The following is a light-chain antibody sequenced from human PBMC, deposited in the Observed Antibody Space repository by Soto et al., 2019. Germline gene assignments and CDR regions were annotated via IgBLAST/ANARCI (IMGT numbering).Light chain of an antibody. J-gene: IGLJ2*01. V-gene: IGLV2-14*01. CDR2: DVS. Sequence: QSALTQPASVSGSPGQSITISCTGTSRDVGGYSYVSWYQQHPGKAPKLIIYDVSNRPSGVSNRFSGSKSGNTASLTISGLQAEDEADYYCSSYTSSSTVVFGGGTKLTVL. CDR3: SSYTSSSTVV. CDR1: SRDVGGYSY.